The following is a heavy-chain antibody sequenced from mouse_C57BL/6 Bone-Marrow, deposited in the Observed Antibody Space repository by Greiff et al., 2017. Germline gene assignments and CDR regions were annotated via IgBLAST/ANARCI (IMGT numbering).Heavy chain of an antibody. Sequence: QVHVKQPGAELVRPGTSVKLSCKASGYTFTSYWMHWVKQRPGQGLEWIGVIDPSDSYTNYNQKFKGKATLTVDTSSSTAYMQLSSLTSEDSAVYYCARRRGNLYYYAMDYWGQGTSVTVSS. J-gene: IGHJ4*01. CDR1: GYTFTSYW. CDR2: IDPSDSYT. D-gene: IGHD2-1*01. V-gene: IGHV1-59*01. CDR3: ARRRGNLYYYAMDY.